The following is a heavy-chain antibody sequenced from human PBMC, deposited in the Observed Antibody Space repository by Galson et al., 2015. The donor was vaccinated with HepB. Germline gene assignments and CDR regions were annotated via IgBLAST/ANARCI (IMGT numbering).Heavy chain of an antibody. CDR2: ISGYNGKT. D-gene: IGHD3-22*01. CDR1: GYSLSNYG. V-gene: IGHV1-18*01. CDR3: VRDTMGLFYDSRGHFFDI. J-gene: IGHJ3*02. Sequence: SCKASGYSLSNYGFSWVRQAPGQGLEWLGWISGYNGKTKSAQKLQGRVTMTTDTSTSTAYMELRSLGFDDTAVYYCVRDTMGLFYDSRGHFFDIWGKGTMVTVSS.